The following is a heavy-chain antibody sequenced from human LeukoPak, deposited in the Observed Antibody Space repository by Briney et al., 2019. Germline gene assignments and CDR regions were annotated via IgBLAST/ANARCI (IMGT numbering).Heavy chain of an antibody. V-gene: IGHV1-46*01. J-gene: IGHJ5*02. CDR3: ARDKSITLYDFWSGHYRAWFDP. CDR1: GYTFTSYY. D-gene: IGHD3-3*01. Sequence: GASVNVSCKASGYTFTSYYVHWVRPPPGQGGAWMGVINPRDGITSFAQKFQGRITMTRDTSTSTVYMELSSLRSEDTAVYYCARDKSITLYDFWSGHYRAWFDPWGQGSLVTVSS. CDR2: INPRDGIT.